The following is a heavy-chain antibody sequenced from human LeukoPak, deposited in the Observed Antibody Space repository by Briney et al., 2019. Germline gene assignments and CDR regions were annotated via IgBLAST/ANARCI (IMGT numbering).Heavy chain of an antibody. Sequence: KPSETLSLTCTGSGGSISSYYWSWIRQPAGKGLEWIGRIYTSGSTNYNPSLKSRVTMSVDTSKNQFSLKLSSVTAADTAVYYCARAEILAVAGTSDVYYYYMDVWGKGTTVTVSS. D-gene: IGHD6-19*01. J-gene: IGHJ6*03. CDR2: IYTSGST. CDR3: ARAEILAVAGTSDVYYYYMDV. CDR1: GGSISSYY. V-gene: IGHV4-4*07.